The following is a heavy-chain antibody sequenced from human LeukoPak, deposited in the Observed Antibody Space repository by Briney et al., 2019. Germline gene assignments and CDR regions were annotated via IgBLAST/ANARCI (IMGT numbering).Heavy chain of an antibody. CDR1: GYSFTSYW. D-gene: IGHD2-15*01. V-gene: IGHV5-51*01. CDR3: ARRWEPFKTDPGYCSGGSCPRWFDP. J-gene: IGHJ5*02. CDR2: IYPGDSDT. Sequence: GESLKISCKGSGYSFTSYWIGWVRQMPGKGLEWMGIIYPGDSDTRYSPSFQGQVTISADKSISTAYLQWSSLKASDTAMYYCARRWEPFKTDPGYCSGGSCPRWFDPWGQGTLVTVSS.